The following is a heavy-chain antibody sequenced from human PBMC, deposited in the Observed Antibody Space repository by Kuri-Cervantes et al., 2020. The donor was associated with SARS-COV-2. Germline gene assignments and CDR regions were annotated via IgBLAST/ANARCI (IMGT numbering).Heavy chain of an antibody. CDR3: ARVRYDFWSGYYLQYYYGMDV. Sequence: GSLRLSCAVSGYSISSGYYWGWIRQPPGKGLEWIGEINHSGSTNYNPSLKSRVTISVDTSKNQFSLKLSSVTAADTAVYYCARVRYDFWSGYYLQYYYGMDVWAQGTTVTVSS. CDR1: GYSISSGYY. J-gene: IGHJ6*02. CDR2: INHSGST. V-gene: IGHV4-38-2*01. D-gene: IGHD3-3*01.